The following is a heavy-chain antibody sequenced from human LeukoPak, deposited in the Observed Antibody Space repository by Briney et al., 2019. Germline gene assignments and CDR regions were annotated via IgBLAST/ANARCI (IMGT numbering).Heavy chain of an antibody. Sequence: GGSLRLSCAASGFTFSSYAMSWVRRAPGKGPEWVSALSARGGSTYYADSVKGRFIISRDNSKNTLYLQMNSLRAEDTAVFHCAKALVGAILGGRGFDYWGQGTLVSVSS. V-gene: IGHV3-23*01. CDR3: AKALVGAILGGRGFDY. D-gene: IGHD1-26*01. CDR1: GFTFSSYA. CDR2: LSARGGST. J-gene: IGHJ4*02.